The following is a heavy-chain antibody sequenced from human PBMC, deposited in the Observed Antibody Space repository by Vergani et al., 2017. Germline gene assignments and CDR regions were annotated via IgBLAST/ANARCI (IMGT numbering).Heavy chain of an antibody. J-gene: IGHJ4*02. CDR3: ASKRGACRAAYCHSYDF. D-gene: IGHD2-15*01. CDR1: GDSVISTDYH. V-gene: IGHV4-39*01. Sequence: QVQLQESGPGLVKPSETLSLTCTVSGDSVISTDYHWGWIRQPPGKGLEWIGSMDYSGSTSYNPSIESRITISFVTPKKQFSLSLTSVTAADTAVYYCASKRGACRAAYCHSYDFWGPGTLVGVSS. CDR2: MDYSGST.